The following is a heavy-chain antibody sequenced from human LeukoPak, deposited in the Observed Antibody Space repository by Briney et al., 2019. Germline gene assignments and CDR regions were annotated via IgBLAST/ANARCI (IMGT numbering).Heavy chain of an antibody. CDR2: IVVGSGNT. Sequence: SVKVSCKASGFTFTSSAMQWVRQARGQRLEWIGWIVVGSGNTNYAQKFQERVTITRDMSTSTAYMELSSLRSEDTAVYYCARPTIAAAGNFEYWGQGTLVTVPS. D-gene: IGHD6-13*01. J-gene: IGHJ4*02. CDR1: GFTFTSSA. CDR3: ARPTIAAAGNFEY. V-gene: IGHV1-58*02.